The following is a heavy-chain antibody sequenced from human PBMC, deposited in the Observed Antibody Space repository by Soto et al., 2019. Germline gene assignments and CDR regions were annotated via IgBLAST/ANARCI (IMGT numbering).Heavy chain of an antibody. J-gene: IGHJ5*01. V-gene: IGHV4-39*01. Sequence: SETLSLTCTVSNGSISSSGYYWSWIRQPPGKGLEWIATIYYNRSIYYNPSLKGRIAISVDTSKNQFSLKLSSVTAADTAVYYCVRHRNSMCCLYCFDSWGQRALFPVSS. CDR3: VRHRNSMCCLYCFDS. D-gene: IGHD2-15*01. CDR1: NGSISSSGYY. CDR2: IYYNRSI.